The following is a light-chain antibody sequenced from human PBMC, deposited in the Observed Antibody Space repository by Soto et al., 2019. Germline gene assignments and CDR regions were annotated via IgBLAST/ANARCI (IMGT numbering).Light chain of an antibody. CDR2: DTS. Sequence: IVLTQSPGTLSLSPGERATLSCRASQSVSDSYVAWYQQKPGQGPRLLIYDTSSRATGIPDRFSGSRSGTDFTLIINRLEPEDFAVFYCQQYGTSEIIFGQGTRLEIK. V-gene: IGKV3-20*01. J-gene: IGKJ5*01. CDR1: QSVSDSY. CDR3: QQYGTSEII.